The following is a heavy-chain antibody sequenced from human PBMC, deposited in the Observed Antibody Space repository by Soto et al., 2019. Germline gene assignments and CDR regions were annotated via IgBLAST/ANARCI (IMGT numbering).Heavy chain of an antibody. J-gene: IGHJ4*02. V-gene: IGHV4-39*07. Sequence: SETLSLTCTVSSGSISSTIYSWDWIRQPPGKGLEWIGNIFHSGSTYYNPSLKSRVTISVDRSKNQFSLKLSSVTAADTAVYYCARVPDYWGQGTLVTVSS. CDR3: ARVPDY. CDR1: SGSISSTIYS. CDR2: IFHSGST.